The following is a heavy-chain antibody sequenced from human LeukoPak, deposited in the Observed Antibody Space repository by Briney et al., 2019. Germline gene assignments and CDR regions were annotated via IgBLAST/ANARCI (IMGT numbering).Heavy chain of an antibody. CDR3: AREGYSYGYYYYYGMDV. D-gene: IGHD5-18*01. V-gene: IGHV1-8*01. CDR2: MNPNSGNT. CDR1: GYTFTSYD. J-gene: IGHJ6*02. Sequence: ASVKVSCKASGYTFTSYDINWVRQATGQGLEWMGWMNPNSGNTGYAQKFQGRVTMTRDTSISTAYMELSRLRSDDTAVYYCAREGYSYGYYYYYGMDVWGQGTTVTVSS.